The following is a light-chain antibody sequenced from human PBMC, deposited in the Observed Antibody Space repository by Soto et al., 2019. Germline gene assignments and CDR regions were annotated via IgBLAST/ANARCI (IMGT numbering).Light chain of an antibody. V-gene: IGKV3-20*01. CDR1: QIVSSTY. CDR3: QQYGVTPPNT. Sequence: EIVLTQSPGTLSLSPRERATLSCRASQIVSSTYLAWPQQKAGQAPRLLIYVASTKATGIPDRFSGSGSGTDFALTSSGLEPEDFALYYCQQYGVTPPNTFGGGTKVEV. CDR2: VAS. J-gene: IGKJ4*01.